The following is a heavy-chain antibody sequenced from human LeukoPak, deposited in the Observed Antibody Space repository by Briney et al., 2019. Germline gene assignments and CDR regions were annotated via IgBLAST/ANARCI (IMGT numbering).Heavy chain of an antibody. CDR3: AAVTTYNYFQH. CDR2: LHSTGST. D-gene: IGHD4-17*01. J-gene: IGHJ1*01. Sequence: PGGSLRLSCAASGFTFSTFAMSWVRQAPGKGLEWVSVLHSTGSTYYADSVKGRFTISRDKSKNTLYLQMNSLRAEDTAVYYCAAVTTYNYFQHWGQGTLVTVSS. V-gene: IGHV3-66*01. CDR1: GFTFSTFA.